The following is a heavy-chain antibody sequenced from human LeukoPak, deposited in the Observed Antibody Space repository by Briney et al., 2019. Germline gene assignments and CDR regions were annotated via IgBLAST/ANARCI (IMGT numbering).Heavy chain of an antibody. D-gene: IGHD4-23*01. J-gene: IGHJ4*02. V-gene: IGHV5-51*01. CDR2: IYPGDSDT. CDR3: ARHGGGGSGGNSGFDY. Sequence: GESLKISCEGSGYNFSNCLIGWVRQMPGKGLEWMGVIYPGDSDTRYGPSFQGQVTISADKSISTAYLQWSSLKASDTAMYYCARHGGGGSGGNSGFDYWGQGTLVTVSS. CDR1: GYNFSNCL.